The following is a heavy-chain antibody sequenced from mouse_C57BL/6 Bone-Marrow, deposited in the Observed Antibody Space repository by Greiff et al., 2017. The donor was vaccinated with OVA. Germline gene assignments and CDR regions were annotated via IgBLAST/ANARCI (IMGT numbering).Heavy chain of an antibody. CDR2: ISDGGSYT. CDR1: GFTFSSYA. V-gene: IGHV5-4*01. Sequence: EVQRVESGGGLVKPGGSLKLSCAASGFTFSSYAMSWVRQTPEKRLEWVATISDGGSYTYNPDNVKGRFTISRDNAKNNLYLQMSHLKSEDTAMYYCARDVILRFDYWGQGTTLTVSS. D-gene: IGHD1-1*01. J-gene: IGHJ2*01. CDR3: ARDVILRFDY.